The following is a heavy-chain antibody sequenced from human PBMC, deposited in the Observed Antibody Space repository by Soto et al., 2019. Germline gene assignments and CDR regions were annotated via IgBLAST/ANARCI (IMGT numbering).Heavy chain of an antibody. V-gene: IGHV3-7*03. J-gene: IGHJ6*02. CDR2: VQQDGSEK. D-gene: IGHD5-12*01. CDR3: ARGGLHRSGYEYYYYYYGLDV. Sequence: EGQLVESGGGLVQPGESLRLSCAGSGFTFNSYWMSWVRQAPGKGLEWVAKVQQDGSEKYYVDSVKGRFTISRDNAKNSVYLQMNSLRVEDTAVHYCARGGLHRSGYEYYYYYYGLDVWGQGTTVTVAS. CDR1: GFTFNSYW.